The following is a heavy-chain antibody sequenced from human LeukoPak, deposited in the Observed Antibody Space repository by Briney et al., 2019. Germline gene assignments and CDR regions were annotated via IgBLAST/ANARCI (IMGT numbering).Heavy chain of an antibody. CDR2: IYYSGST. Sequence: SSETLSLTCTVSGGSISSYYWSWIRQPPGKGLEWIGSIYYSGSTNNNPSLKSRVIILIDTSKNQFSLKLSSVTAADTAVYYCARQNYDFWSGYNYYYYYMDVWGKGTTVTVSS. V-gene: IGHV4-59*01. J-gene: IGHJ6*03. CDR3: ARQNYDFWSGYNYYYYYMDV. D-gene: IGHD3-3*01. CDR1: GGSISSYY.